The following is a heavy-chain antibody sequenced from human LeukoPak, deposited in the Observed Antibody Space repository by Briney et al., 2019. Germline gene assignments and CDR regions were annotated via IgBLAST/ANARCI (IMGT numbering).Heavy chain of an antibody. J-gene: IGHJ4*02. CDR2: IYYSGGT. CDR1: GGSIRDYY. Sequence: PSVTQSLTCTVSGGSIRDYYWHWIRQPPGKGLEWIGYIYYSGGTKYNPSLKSRATISVDTSKNHFSLKLTSVTAADTAVYYCARLRGNTVVTDWGQGTLVTVSS. D-gene: IGHD4-23*01. V-gene: IGHV4-59*01. CDR3: ARLRGNTVVTD.